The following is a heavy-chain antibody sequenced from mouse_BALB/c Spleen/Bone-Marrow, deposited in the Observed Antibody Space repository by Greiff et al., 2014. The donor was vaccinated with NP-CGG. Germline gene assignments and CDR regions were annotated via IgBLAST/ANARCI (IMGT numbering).Heavy chain of an antibody. J-gene: IGHJ3*01. CDR1: GYTFSNYW. V-gene: IGHV1-9*01. CDR2: ILPGSRST. D-gene: IGHD2-14*01. CDR3: ARGNYRYDGARAFAY. Sequence: VQLQQSGAELMKPGASVKISCKATGYTFSNYWIEWVKQRPGHGLEWIGEILPGSRSTDYNENFKGKATFTADTSSNKDYMQLSSLTSEDSAVYYCARGNYRYDGARAFAYRGQGTLVTVSA.